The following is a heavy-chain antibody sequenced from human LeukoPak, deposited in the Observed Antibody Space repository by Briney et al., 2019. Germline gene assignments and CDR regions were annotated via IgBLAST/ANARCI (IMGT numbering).Heavy chain of an antibody. Sequence: GGSLRLSCVVSGFIFSNHSMIWVRQAPGRGLEWVSSISSRGSYRFYADSVKGRFTISRDNASKSLSLQMTSLRGEDTAVYYCVRGSRKLGGMDVWGQGTTVTVPS. CDR3: VRGSRKLGGMDV. D-gene: IGHD1-7*01. V-gene: IGHV3-21*01. CDR1: GFIFSNHS. J-gene: IGHJ6*02. CDR2: ISSRGSYR.